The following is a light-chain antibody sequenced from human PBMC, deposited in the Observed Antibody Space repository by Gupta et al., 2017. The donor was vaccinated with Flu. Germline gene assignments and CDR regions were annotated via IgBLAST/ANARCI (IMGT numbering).Light chain of an antibody. J-gene: IGKJ5*01. Sequence: DNQITQSPSSVCASVGDRVTITCRARQGTSSWLVWYQQKPGKAHKLLIYTASRLQSGVPSRFSGSGSGTDFTLTISSLQPEDVATYYCQHAHSSPRTFGQGTPVEIK. V-gene: IGKV1D-12*01. CDR1: QGTSSW. CDR3: QHAHSSPRT. CDR2: TAS.